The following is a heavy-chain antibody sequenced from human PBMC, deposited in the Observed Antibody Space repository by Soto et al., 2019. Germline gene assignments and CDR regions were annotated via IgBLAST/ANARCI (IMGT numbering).Heavy chain of an antibody. J-gene: IGHJ4*02. CDR3: ARDGRYGSG. D-gene: IGHD3-10*01. V-gene: IGHV4-61*01. Sequence: QVQLQESGPGLVKPSETLSLTCTVSGGSVSSGSYYWSWIRQPPGKGLEWIGYIYYSGSTNYNPSVKSRVTISVDTSKNQFSLKLSSVTAADTAVSYCARDGRYGSGWGQGTLVTVSS. CDR2: IYYSGST. CDR1: GGSVSSGSYY.